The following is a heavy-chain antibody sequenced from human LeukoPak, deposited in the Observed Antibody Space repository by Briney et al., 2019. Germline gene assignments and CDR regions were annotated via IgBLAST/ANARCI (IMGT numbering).Heavy chain of an antibody. J-gene: IGHJ4*02. CDR2: ISDTGAAT. Sequence: GGSLRLSCAASGFTYGTYAVSWVRQAPGKGLDWVSAISDTGAATYYADSVRGRFTVSRDDSINTVYLQTNSLRAEDTAVYYCANLGKYCSGFSCYKWGQGTLVTVSS. V-gene: IGHV3-23*01. CDR3: ANLGKYCSGFSCYK. CDR1: GFTYGTYA. D-gene: IGHD2-2*02.